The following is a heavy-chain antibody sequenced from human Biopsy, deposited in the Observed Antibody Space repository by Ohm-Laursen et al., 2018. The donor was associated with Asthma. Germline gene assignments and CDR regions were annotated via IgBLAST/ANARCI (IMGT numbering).Heavy chain of an antibody. J-gene: IGHJ4*02. CDR1: GGSMSSSSYY. Sequence: SETLSLTWTVSGGSMSSSSYYWGWIRQPPGKGLEWMGSISYTGSAYHNPSLKSRVTISVDTSKNHFSLKRSSVTAADTAVYYCARHWDWGSFFDYWGQGTPVTVSS. CDR3: ARHWDWGSFFDY. D-gene: IGHD7-27*01. CDR2: ISYTGSA. V-gene: IGHV4-39*01.